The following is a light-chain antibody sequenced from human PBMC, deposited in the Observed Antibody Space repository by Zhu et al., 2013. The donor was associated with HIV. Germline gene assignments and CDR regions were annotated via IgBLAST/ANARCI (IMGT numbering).Light chain of an antibody. CDR1: QSVLYSSNNKNY. CDR3: QQYDSTPSWT. J-gene: IGKJ1*01. CDR2: WAS. V-gene: IGKV4-1*01. Sequence: DIVMTQSPDSLAVSLGERATINCKSSQSVLYSSNNKNYLAWYQQKPGQPPKLLIYWASTRESGVPDRFSGSGSGSDFTLTINNLQPEDVAVYYCQQYDSTPSWTFGQGTKVEIK.